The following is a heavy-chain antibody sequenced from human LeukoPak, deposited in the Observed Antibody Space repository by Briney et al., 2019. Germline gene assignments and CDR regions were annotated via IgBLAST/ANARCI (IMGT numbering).Heavy chain of an antibody. V-gene: IGHV3-23*01. CDR2: ISGGSVST. Sequence: GGSLRLSCAASGFTFSSYAMNWVRQAPGKGLEWVSAISGGSVSTYYADSVKGRFTISRDNSKNTLYLQMNSLRAEDTAVYYCAKDRGIISDYWGQGTLVTVSS. D-gene: IGHD3-10*01. J-gene: IGHJ4*02. CDR1: GFTFSSYA. CDR3: AKDRGIISDY.